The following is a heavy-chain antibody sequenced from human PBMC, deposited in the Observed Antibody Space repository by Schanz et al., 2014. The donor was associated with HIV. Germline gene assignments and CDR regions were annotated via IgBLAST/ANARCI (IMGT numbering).Heavy chain of an antibody. CDR1: GGSIVDYP. J-gene: IGHJ2*01. Sequence: QVRLQESGPGLVKPSETLSLTCTVSGGSIVDYPWNWIRQPPGKGLEWIGYIYYSGNTHYNPSLRGRLTISVDTSKNQFSLEVNSVTAADTAVYYCAREDVSNWSFDLWGRGTRVSVS. CDR3: AREDVSNWSFDL. CDR2: IYYSGNT. D-gene: IGHD3-10*02. V-gene: IGHV4-59*12.